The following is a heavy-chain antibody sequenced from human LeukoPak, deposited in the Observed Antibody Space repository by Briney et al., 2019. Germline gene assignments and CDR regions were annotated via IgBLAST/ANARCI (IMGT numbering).Heavy chain of an antibody. V-gene: IGHV3-23*01. J-gene: IGHJ6*02. Sequence: GGSLRLSCAASGFTFSSYAMSWVRQAPGKGLEWVSAISGSGGSTYYADSVKGRFTISRDNSKNTLYLQMNSLRAEDKAVYYCARAMNYYDFWSGFEYYYYYGMDVWGQGTTVTVSS. CDR1: GFTFSSYA. CDR2: ISGSGGST. CDR3: ARAMNYYDFWSGFEYYYYYGMDV. D-gene: IGHD3-3*01.